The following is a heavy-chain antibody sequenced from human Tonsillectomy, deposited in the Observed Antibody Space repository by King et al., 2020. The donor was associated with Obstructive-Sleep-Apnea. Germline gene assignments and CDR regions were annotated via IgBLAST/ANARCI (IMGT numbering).Heavy chain of an antibody. CDR1: GFTFDDYT. CDR3: VLGLFTGYYAPFDY. CDR2: ISWDGGST. V-gene: IGHV3-43*01. J-gene: IGHJ4*02. Sequence: VQLVESGGVVVQPGGSLRLSCAASGFTFDDYTMHWVRQAPGKSLEWVSLISWDGGSTYYADSVKGRFTISRDNSKNSLYLQMNSLRTEDTALYYCVLGLFTGYYAPFDYWGQGTLVTVSS. D-gene: IGHD3-9*01.